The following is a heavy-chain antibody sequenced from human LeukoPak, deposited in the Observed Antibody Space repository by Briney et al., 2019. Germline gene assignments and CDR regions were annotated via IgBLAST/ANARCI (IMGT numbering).Heavy chain of an antibody. V-gene: IGHV3-30*18. Sequence: GGSLRLSCAASGFTFSSYGMHWVRQAPGKGLEWVAVISYDGSNKYYADSVKGRFTISRDNSKNTPYLQINSLRAEDTAVYYCAKRIVGPYFYYFDYWGQGTLVTVSS. D-gene: IGHD1-26*01. J-gene: IGHJ4*02. CDR2: ISYDGSNK. CDR1: GFTFSSYG. CDR3: AKRIVGPYFYYFDY.